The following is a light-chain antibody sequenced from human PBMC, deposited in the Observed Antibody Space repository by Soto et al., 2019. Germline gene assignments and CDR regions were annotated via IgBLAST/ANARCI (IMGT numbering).Light chain of an antibody. CDR3: QSYDSSLSGVV. CDR2: GNS. Sequence: QSVLTQPPSVSGAPGQRVTISCTGSSSNIGAGYDVHWYQQLPGTAPKLLTYGNSNRPSGVPDRFSGSKSGTSASLAITGHQAEDEADYYCQSYDSSLSGVVFGGGTKLTVL. V-gene: IGLV1-40*01. J-gene: IGLJ2*01. CDR1: SSNIGAGYD.